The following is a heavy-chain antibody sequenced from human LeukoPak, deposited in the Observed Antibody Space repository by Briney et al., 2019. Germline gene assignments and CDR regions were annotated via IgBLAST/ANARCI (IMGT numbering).Heavy chain of an antibody. CDR1: GVSVSDGRYY. CDR3: AIPYCGGISCLDVFNM. CDR2: KYYSGSA. D-gene: IGHD2-21*01. Sequence: SQTLSLTCNVSGVSVSDGRYYWTWIRQLPGKGLEWIGYKYYSGSAKYNPSLKSRLTISIDPPQNQSSLPLGYLTAPDTATYYCAIPYCGGISCLDVFNMWGQGTRVTVSS. J-gene: IGHJ3*02. V-gene: IGHV4-31*03.